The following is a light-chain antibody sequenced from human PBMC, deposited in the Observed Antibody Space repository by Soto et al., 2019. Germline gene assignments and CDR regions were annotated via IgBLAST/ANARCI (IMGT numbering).Light chain of an antibody. Sequence: DIQLTQSPSLLSASVGDRVTITCRASQAISTYLAWYQQASGKAPKLLISAASTLQRGVPSRFSGSGSGTEYTLTISSLQPEDFATYYCQQYNSYWWTFGQGTKVDIK. CDR3: QQYNSYWWT. CDR1: QAISTY. CDR2: AAS. J-gene: IGKJ1*01. V-gene: IGKV1-9*01.